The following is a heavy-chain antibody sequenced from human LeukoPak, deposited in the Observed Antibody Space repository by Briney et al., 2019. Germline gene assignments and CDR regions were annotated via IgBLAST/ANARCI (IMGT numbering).Heavy chain of an antibody. V-gene: IGHV4-4*07. Sequence: PSETLSLTCTVSGGSISSYYWSWIRQPAGKGLEWIGRIHTTGSTNYNPSLKSRVTMSVDTSKNQFSLKLSSVTAADTAVYYCARDRYYYASSGYSLFDYWGQGTLVTVSS. CDR3: ARDRYYYASSGYSLFDY. J-gene: IGHJ4*02. CDR1: GGSISSYY. CDR2: IHTTGST. D-gene: IGHD3-22*01.